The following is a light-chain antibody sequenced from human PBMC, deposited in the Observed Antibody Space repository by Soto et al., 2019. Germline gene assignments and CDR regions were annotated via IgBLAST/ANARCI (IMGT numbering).Light chain of an antibody. J-gene: IGLJ3*02. Sequence: QSALTQPASVSGSPGQSITISCTGTSSDVGKYNLVSWYQQHPGKAPKLIIYEGTKRPSGVSNRFSGSKSGNTASLTISGLQPEDEADYHCSSYTSSSTPWVFGGGTQLTVL. CDR1: SSDVGKYNL. CDR2: EGT. CDR3: SSYTSSSTPWV. V-gene: IGLV2-14*02.